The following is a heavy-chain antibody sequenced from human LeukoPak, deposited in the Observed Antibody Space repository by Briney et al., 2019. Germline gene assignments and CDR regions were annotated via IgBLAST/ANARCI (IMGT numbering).Heavy chain of an antibody. J-gene: IGHJ4*02. V-gene: IGHV4-34*01. CDR3: ARARRDSVGELNYFDY. CDR1: GDSITGYY. D-gene: IGHD1-7*01. CDR2: INHSGST. Sequence: SETLSLTCTVSGDSITGYYWGWIRQPPGKGLEWIGEINHSGSTNYNPSLKSRVTMSVDKSKNQFSLKLSSVTAADTAVYYCARARRDSVGELNYFDYWGQGTLLTVSS.